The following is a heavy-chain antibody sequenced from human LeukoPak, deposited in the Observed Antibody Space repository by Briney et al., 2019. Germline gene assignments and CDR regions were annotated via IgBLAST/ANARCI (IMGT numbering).Heavy chain of an antibody. D-gene: IGHD6-13*01. Sequence: SETLSLTCTVSGGSISSGGYYWSWIRQHPGKGLEWIGYIYYSGSTYYNPSLKSRVTISVDTSKNQFSLKLSSVTAADTAVYYCARGFGSSWYHFDPWGQGTLVTVSS. V-gene: IGHV4-31*03. CDR2: IYYSGST. CDR3: ARGFGSSWYHFDP. CDR1: GGSISSGGYY. J-gene: IGHJ5*02.